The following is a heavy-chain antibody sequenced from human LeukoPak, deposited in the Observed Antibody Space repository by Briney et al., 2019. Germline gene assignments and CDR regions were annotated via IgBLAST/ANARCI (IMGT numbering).Heavy chain of an antibody. V-gene: IGHV1-18*01. CDR2: ISAYNANT. Sequence: GWISAYNANTNYAQKLQGRVTITADKSTSTAYMELSSLRSEDTAVYYCAQPKGRDGYNFDYWGQGTLVTVSS. J-gene: IGHJ4*02. D-gene: IGHD5-24*01. CDR3: AQPKGRDGYNFDY.